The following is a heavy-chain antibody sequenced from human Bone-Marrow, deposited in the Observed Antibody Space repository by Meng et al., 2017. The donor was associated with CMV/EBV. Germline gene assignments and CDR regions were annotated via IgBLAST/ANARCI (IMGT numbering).Heavy chain of an antibody. Sequence: GESLKISCAASGFTFSSYAMSWVRQAPGKGLEWVSVIYSGGSSTYYADSVKGRFTISRDNAKNSLYLQMNSLRAEDTALYYCAKAGAEMATIVWGQGKLVTVSS. CDR2: IYSGGSST. CDR1: GFTFSSYA. CDR3: AKAGAEMATIV. D-gene: IGHD5-24*01. J-gene: IGHJ4*02. V-gene: IGHV3-23*03.